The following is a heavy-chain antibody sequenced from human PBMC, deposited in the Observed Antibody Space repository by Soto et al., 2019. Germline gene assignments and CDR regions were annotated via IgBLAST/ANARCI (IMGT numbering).Heavy chain of an antibody. CDR2: IIPIFGTA. D-gene: IGHD3-3*01. Sequence: ASVKVSCKASGGTFSSYAISWVRQAPGQGLEWMGGIIPIFGTANYAQKFQGRVTITADESTSTAYMELSSLRSEDTAVYYCARDHSLSTIFGVVIPDYYYGMDVWGQGTTVTVSS. V-gene: IGHV1-69*13. CDR3: ARDHSLSTIFGVVIPDYYYGMDV. CDR1: GGTFSSYA. J-gene: IGHJ6*02.